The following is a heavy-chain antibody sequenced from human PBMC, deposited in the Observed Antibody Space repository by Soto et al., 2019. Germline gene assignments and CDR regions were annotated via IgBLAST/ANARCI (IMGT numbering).Heavy chain of an antibody. CDR1: GYSFATSG. V-gene: IGHV1-18*01. CDR3: ARAGQYYYASGYGD. Sequence: QVKLVQSGTEVKEPGASITVSCKASGYSFATSGMTWVRQAPGQGLEWMGWISVYNGNTNYDQNLQDSVTMTTDTSTRTAYLELRNLRSDDTAVYYCARAGQYYYASGYGDWGQGTLVTVSS. D-gene: IGHD3-22*01. CDR2: ISVYNGNT. J-gene: IGHJ4*02.